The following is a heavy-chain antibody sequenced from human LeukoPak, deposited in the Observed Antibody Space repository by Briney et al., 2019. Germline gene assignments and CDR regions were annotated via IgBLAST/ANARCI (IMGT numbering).Heavy chain of an antibody. D-gene: IGHD6-13*01. Sequence: RGASVKVSCKASGYTFTGYYMHWVRQAPGQGLEWMGWINPNSGGTNSAQKFQDRVTMTRDTSISTAYMEVSRLRSDDTAVYYCARDSPFSYSPHYMDVWGKGTTVTVSS. CDR3: ARDSPFSYSPHYMDV. J-gene: IGHJ6*03. CDR1: GYTFTGYY. V-gene: IGHV1-2*02. CDR2: INPNSGGT.